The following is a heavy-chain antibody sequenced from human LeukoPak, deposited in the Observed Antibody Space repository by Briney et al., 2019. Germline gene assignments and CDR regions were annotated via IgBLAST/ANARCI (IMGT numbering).Heavy chain of an antibody. CDR2: INPTGVRT. CDR3: ARDQPHAASWFDP. CDR1: TINFSDYG. J-gene: IGHJ5*02. V-gene: IGHV3-23*01. D-gene: IGHD2-2*01. Sequence: GGSLRLSCAASTINFSDYGMDWVRQAPGRGVEWVSTINPTGVRTYYADSVRGRFTISRDNSKNTVFLQINSLRVEDTATYYCARDQPHAASWFDPWGQGTLVTVSS.